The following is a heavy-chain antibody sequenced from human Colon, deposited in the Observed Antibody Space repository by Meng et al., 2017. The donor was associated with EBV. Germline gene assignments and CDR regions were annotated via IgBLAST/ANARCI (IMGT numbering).Heavy chain of an antibody. V-gene: IGHV4-30-2*01. CDR1: GDSISSGDYS. CDR2: IYHGGTT. D-gene: IGHD2-21*02. Sequence: QPPLQESDSGLAQPSQSRSPTCPVPGDSISSGDYSWSWIRQPPGQGLEWIGYIYHGGTTYNTSLKSRVTISVDNSKNQFSLRLTSVTAADTAVYYCARGPYCGGDCYWFDPWGQGTLVTVSS. J-gene: IGHJ5*02. CDR3: ARGPYCGGDCYWFDP.